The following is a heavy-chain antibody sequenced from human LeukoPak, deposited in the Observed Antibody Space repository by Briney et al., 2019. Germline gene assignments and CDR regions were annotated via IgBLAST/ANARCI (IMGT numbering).Heavy chain of an antibody. CDR2: IRYDGSNK. CDR3: AKGSPYVAARHCFDY. CDR1: GFTFSSYG. V-gene: IGHV3-30*02. J-gene: IGHJ4*02. Sequence: HPGGSLRLSCAASGFTFSSYGMHWVRQAPGKGLEWVAFIRYDGSNKYYADSVKGRFTISRDNSKNTLYLQMNSLRAEDTAVYYCAKGSPYVAARHCFDYWGQGTLVTVSS. D-gene: IGHD6-6*01.